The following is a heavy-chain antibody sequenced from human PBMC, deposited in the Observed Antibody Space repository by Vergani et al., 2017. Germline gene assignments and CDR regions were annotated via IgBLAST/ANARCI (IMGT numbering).Heavy chain of an antibody. D-gene: IGHD6-13*01. V-gene: IGHV3-21*01. J-gene: IGHJ4*02. CDR1: GFTFSSYS. CDR2: ISSSSSYI. CDR3: ARDRDSSSWYPPFDY. Sequence: EVQLVESGGGLVKPGGSLRLSCAASGFTFSSYSMNWVRQAPGKGLEWVSSISSSSSYIYYADSVKGRFTISRDNAKNSLYLQMNSLRAEDTAVYYCARDRDSSSWYPPFDYWGQGTLVTVAS.